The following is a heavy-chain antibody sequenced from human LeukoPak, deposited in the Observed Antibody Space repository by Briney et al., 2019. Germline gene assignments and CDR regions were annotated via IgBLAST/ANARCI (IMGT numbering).Heavy chain of an antibody. Sequence: GGSLRLSCAASGFTFSSYAISWVRQAPGQGLEWVSAISGSDGTTYYADSVKDRFTISRDNSKNTLYLRMDSLRAEDTAIYYCAGYSGNLHFWGQGTLVTVSS. D-gene: IGHD5-12*01. V-gene: IGHV3-23*01. CDR2: ISGSDGTT. CDR1: GFTFSSYA. CDR3: AGYSGNLHF. J-gene: IGHJ4*02.